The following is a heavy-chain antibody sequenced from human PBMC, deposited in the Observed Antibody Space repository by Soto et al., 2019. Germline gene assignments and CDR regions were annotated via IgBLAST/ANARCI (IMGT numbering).Heavy chain of an antibody. D-gene: IGHD3-16*02. CDR3: TRDVVGFIWRTHRSVHEH. Sequence: PVGSLRLSCTSSVFNFHDYAIICVRHSPGKWLEWVGFIRSRAYGETPDYAASVKGRFNISRDDSKGIAYLQMNSLKTEDSAIYYCTRDVVGFIWRTHRSVHEHWGQGTLVNVSS. V-gene: IGHV3-49*04. CDR2: IRSRAYGETP. CDR1: VFNFHDYA. J-gene: IGHJ4*02.